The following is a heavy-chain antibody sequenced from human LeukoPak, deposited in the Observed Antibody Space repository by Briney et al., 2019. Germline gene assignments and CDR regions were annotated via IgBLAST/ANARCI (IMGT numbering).Heavy chain of an antibody. CDR1: GFTFSSYA. J-gene: IGHJ5*02. CDR3: AKDGILWFGELFYNWFDP. CDR2: ISGSDGST. V-gene: IGHV3-23*01. D-gene: IGHD3-10*01. Sequence: GGSLRLSCAASGFTFSSYAMSWVRQAPGKGLEWVSGISGSDGSTNYADSVKGRFTISRENSKNTLYLQMNSLRAEDTAVYYCAKDGILWFGELFYNWFDPWGQGTLVTVSS.